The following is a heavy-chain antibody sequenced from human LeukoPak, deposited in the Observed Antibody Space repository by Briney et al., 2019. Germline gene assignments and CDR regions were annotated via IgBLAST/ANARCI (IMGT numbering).Heavy chain of an antibody. CDR3: ASSSSGWPYYFDY. V-gene: IGHV4-59*08. CDR1: GGSVSRYY. CDR2: IYYSGST. D-gene: IGHD6-19*01. J-gene: IGHJ4*02. Sequence: SETLSLTCTVSGGSVSRYYWSWIRQPPGKGLEWIGYIYYSGSTNYNPSLKSRVTISVDTSKNQFSLKLSSVTAADTAVYYCASSSSGWPYYFDYWGQGTLVTVSS.